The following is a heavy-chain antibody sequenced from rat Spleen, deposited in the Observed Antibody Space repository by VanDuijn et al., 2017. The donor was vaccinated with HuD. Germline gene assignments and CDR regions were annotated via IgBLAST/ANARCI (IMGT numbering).Heavy chain of an antibody. J-gene: IGHJ2*01. Sequence: EVQLVESGGGLVQPGRSLKLSCVASGFTFSSYWMYWVRQAPGKGLEWVSSISNDGSSTYYRDSVKGRFTISRDNAKSTLYLQMDSLRSEDTATYYCAPQGDYYDGYYHPWWGQGVMVTVSS. CDR1: GFTFSSYW. D-gene: IGHD1-12*03. CDR3: APQGDYYDGYYHPW. CDR2: ISNDGSST. V-gene: IGHV5-58*01.